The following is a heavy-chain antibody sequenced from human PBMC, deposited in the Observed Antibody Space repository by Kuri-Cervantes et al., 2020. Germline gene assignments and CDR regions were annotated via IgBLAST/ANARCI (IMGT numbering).Heavy chain of an antibody. V-gene: IGHV3-66*02. CDR2: IYTGGTI. CDR1: GFTVSSNY. J-gene: IGHJ3*02. CDR3: ARVKQLWSVIDAFDI. Sequence: GESLKISCAASGFTVSSNYMSWVRQAPGKGLEWVSVIYTGGTIYYVDSVKGRFTISRDNSKNTLYLQMNSLRAEDTAVYYCARVKQLWSVIDAFDIWGQGTMVTVSS. D-gene: IGHD5-18*01.